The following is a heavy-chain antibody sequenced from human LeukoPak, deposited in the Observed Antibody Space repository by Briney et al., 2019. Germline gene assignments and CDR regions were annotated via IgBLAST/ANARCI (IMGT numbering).Heavy chain of an antibody. CDR2: IWYDGSNK. V-gene: IGHV3-30*02. Sequence: PGGSLRLSCAASGFTFSSYGMHWVRQAPGKGLEWVAVIWYDGSNKYYADSVKGRFTISRDNSKNTLYLQMNSLRAEDTAVYYCAKSTHSSGYDDSFDIWGQGTMVTVSS. CDR1: GFTFSSYG. J-gene: IGHJ3*02. D-gene: IGHD3-22*01. CDR3: AKSTHSSGYDDSFDI.